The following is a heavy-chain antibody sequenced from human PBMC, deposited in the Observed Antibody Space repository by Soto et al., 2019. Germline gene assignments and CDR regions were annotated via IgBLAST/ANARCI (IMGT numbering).Heavy chain of an antibody. D-gene: IGHD3-22*01. CDR3: TRELNTESSAYYSFAY. Sequence: ASVKVSCKTSGYTFTAYGLAWQRQAPGQRPEWMGWVSTNDDRTNYAQKFQGRVTMTTDRSTTTTYMELRSLRADDTAVYYCTRELNTESSAYYSFAYWGQGTLVSVSS. J-gene: IGHJ4*02. CDR2: VSTNDDRT. CDR1: GYTFTAYG. V-gene: IGHV1-18*01.